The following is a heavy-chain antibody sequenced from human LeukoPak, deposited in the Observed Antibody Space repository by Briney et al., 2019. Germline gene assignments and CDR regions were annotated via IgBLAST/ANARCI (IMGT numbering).Heavy chain of an antibody. CDR1: GFTFSTYS. CDR2: IYSGGST. Sequence: GGSLRLSCAASGFTFSTYSMSWVRQAPGKGLEWVSVIYSGGSTYYADSVKGRFTISRDNSKNTLYLQMNSLRAEDTAVYYCARAPGIAVAGASDAFDIWGQGTMVTVSS. D-gene: IGHD6-19*01. CDR3: ARAPGIAVAGASDAFDI. V-gene: IGHV3-66*01. J-gene: IGHJ3*02.